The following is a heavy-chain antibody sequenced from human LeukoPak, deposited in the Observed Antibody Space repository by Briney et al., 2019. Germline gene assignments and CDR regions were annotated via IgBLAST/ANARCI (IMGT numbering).Heavy chain of an antibody. Sequence: PSETLSLTCTVSGGSISSYYWSWIRQPPGKGLEWIGYIYYSGSTNYNPSLKSRVTISVDTSKNQFSLKLSSVTAADTAVYYCARSYYYDSSGYQPPFDYWGQGTLVTVSS. J-gene: IGHJ4*02. V-gene: IGHV4-59*08. D-gene: IGHD3-22*01. CDR2: IYYSGST. CDR1: GGSISSYY. CDR3: ARSYYYDSSGYQPPFDY.